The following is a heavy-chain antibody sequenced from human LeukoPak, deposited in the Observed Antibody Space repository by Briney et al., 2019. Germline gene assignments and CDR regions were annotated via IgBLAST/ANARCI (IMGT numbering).Heavy chain of an antibody. Sequence: SETLSLTCTVSGYSISSGYYWGWIRQPPGKGLEWIGSIYHSGSTYYKPSLKSRVTISVDTSKNQFSLKLSSVTAADTAVYYCARDDYYYDSSGYYNVRAFDIWGQGTMVTVSS. V-gene: IGHV4-38-2*02. D-gene: IGHD3-22*01. CDR1: GYSISSGYY. J-gene: IGHJ3*02. CDR2: IYHSGST. CDR3: ARDDYYYDSSGYYNVRAFDI.